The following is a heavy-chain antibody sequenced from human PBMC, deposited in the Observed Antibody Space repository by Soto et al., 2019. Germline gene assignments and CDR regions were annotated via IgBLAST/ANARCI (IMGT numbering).Heavy chain of an antibody. Sequence: QVQLVQSGAEVKKPGASVKVSCKASGYTFTSYDINWVRQATGQGLEWMGWMNPNSGNTGYAQKFQGRVTMTRNTSISTAYMELSSLRSEDTAVYYCARGLYAATYYYYYMDVWGKGTTVTVSS. J-gene: IGHJ6*03. CDR2: MNPNSGNT. CDR3: ARGLYAATYYYYYMDV. V-gene: IGHV1-8*01. D-gene: IGHD2-15*01. CDR1: GYTFTSYD.